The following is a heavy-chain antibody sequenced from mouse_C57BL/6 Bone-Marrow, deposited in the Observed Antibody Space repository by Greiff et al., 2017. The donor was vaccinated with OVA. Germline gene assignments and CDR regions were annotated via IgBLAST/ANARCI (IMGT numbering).Heavy chain of an antibody. V-gene: IGHV1-64*01. CDR3: ARPFITTVVARYFDV. CDR1: GYTFTSYW. Sequence: VQLQQSGAELVKPGASVKLSCKASGYTFTSYWMHWVKQRPGQGLEWIGMIHPNSGSTNYNEKFKSKATLTVDKSSSTAYMQLSSLTSEDSAVYYCARPFITTVVARYFDVWGTGTTVTVSS. J-gene: IGHJ1*03. D-gene: IGHD1-1*01. CDR2: IHPNSGST.